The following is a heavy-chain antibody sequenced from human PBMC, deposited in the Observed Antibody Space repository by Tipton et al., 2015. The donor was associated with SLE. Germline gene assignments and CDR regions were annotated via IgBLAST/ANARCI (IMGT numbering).Heavy chain of an antibody. J-gene: IGHJ6*02. CDR2: IYHSGST. D-gene: IGHD4-23*01. Sequence: TLSLTCTVSGGSISSHYWSWIRQPPGKGLEWIGSIYHSGSTYYNSSLESRVTISVDTSKNHFSLKLNSVTAAETAVYYCASGLSNSPNLFYYYYGMDVWGQGTTVTVSS. V-gene: IGHV4-59*04. CDR1: GGSISSHY. CDR3: ASGLSNSPNLFYYYYGMDV.